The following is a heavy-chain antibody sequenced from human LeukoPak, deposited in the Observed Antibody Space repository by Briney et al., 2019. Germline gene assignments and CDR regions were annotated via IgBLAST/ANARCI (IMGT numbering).Heavy chain of an antibody. CDR2: ISGSGGST. Sequence: GGSLRLSCAASGFTFSSYAMSWVHQAPGKGLEWVSAISGSGGSTYYADSVKGRFTISRDNSKNTLYLQMNSLRAEDTAVYYCAKGGYCSGGSCYPYYFDYWGQGTLVTVSS. J-gene: IGHJ4*02. V-gene: IGHV3-23*01. CDR1: GFTFSSYA. D-gene: IGHD2-15*01. CDR3: AKGGYCSGGSCYPYYFDY.